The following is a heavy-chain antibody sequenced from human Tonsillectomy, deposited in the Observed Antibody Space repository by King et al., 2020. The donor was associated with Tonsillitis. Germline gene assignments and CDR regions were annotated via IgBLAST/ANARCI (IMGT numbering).Heavy chain of an antibody. CDR1: GFTFSSCA. D-gene: IGHD1-14*01. Sequence: VQLVESGGGLVQPGGSLRLSCAASGFTFSSCAMHWVRQAAGEGLEWVSGISDSADKTHYADSVKGRFTISRDNSKNILYLQMNSLRAEDTAVYYCANDGRGNPYDMDVWGKGTTVTVSS. J-gene: IGHJ6*03. CDR2: ISDSADKT. V-gene: IGHV3-23*04. CDR3: ANDGRGNPYDMDV.